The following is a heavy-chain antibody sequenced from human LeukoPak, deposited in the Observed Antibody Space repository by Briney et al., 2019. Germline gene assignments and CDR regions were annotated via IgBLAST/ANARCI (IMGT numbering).Heavy chain of an antibody. CDR3: AKGGSGSSYSHNVY. J-gene: IGHJ4*02. CDR2: ISGGGENT. CDR1: GFSFSSYA. V-gene: IGHV3-23*01. Sequence: TGGSLRLSCAASGFSFSSYAMTWVRQAPGKGLEWVSVISGGGENTFYADSVKGRFTISRDNSKNTLYLQMNSLRAEDTAVYYCAKGGSGSSYSHNVYWGQGTLVTVSS. D-gene: IGHD1-26*01.